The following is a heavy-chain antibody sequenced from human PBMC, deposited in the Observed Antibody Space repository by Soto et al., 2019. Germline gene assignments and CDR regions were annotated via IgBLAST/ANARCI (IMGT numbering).Heavy chain of an antibody. Sequence: QVQLVQSGAEVKKPGASVKVSCKASGYTFTNYYILWVRQAPGQGLEWMGVINPSRGSTIYTQKFQGRVTMTRDTSTNTVYMELSSLRSEDAAVYYCARDVGRGALTGDWGTYMDVWGKGTTVIVSS. CDR3: ARDVGRGALTGDWGTYMDV. CDR2: INPSRGST. CDR1: GYTFTNYY. J-gene: IGHJ6*03. D-gene: IGHD2-21*02. V-gene: IGHV1-46*03.